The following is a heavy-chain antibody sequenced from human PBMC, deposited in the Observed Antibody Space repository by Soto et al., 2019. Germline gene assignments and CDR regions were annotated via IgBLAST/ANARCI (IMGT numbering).Heavy chain of an antibody. Sequence: RSQTLSLTCVISGDSVSSNSAAWNWIRQSPSRGLEWLGRTYYRSKWYNDYAESVKSRTTINPETSKNQFSLQLNSVTPEDTAVYYCARERYGDYGRGTFDIWGQGTMVTVSS. CDR3: ARERYGDYGRGTFDI. CDR2: TYYRSKWYN. V-gene: IGHV6-1*01. J-gene: IGHJ3*02. D-gene: IGHD4-17*01. CDR1: GDSVSSNSAA.